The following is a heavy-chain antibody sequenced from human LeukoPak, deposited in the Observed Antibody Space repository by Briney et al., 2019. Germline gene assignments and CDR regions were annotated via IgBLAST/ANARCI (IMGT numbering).Heavy chain of an antibody. D-gene: IGHD3-16*01. CDR2: ISGLSTHI. J-gene: IGHJ4*02. CDR3: GRAFPPLRTSSAGDL. V-gene: IGHV3-69-1*02. CDR1: GFTFSDYD. Sequence: GGSLRLSCSASGFTFSDYDMNWVRQAPGKGLEGVSSISGLSTHIYYGDAVKGRFSISRDNAQNSVYLQMNSLGVEDTAIYYCGRAFPPLRTSSAGDLWGQGILVTVSS.